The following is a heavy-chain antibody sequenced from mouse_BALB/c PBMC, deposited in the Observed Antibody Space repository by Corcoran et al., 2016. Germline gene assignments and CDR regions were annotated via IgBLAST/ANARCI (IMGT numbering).Heavy chain of an antibody. V-gene: IGHV1-26*01. CDR1: GYSFTGYY. CDR3: ARYYGSSYDY. D-gene: IGHD1-1*01. CDR2: INPYNGAT. Sequence: VQLQHSGPELVKPGAAGKISCKASGYSFTGYYMHWVKQSHVKSLEWIGRINPYNGATSYNQNFKDKASLTVDKSSSTAYMELHSLTSEDSAVYYCARYYGSSYDYWGQGTTLTVSS. J-gene: IGHJ2*01.